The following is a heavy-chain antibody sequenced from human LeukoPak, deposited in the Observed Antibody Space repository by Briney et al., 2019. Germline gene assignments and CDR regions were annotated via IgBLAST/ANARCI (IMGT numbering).Heavy chain of an antibody. CDR1: GGSISSYY. V-gene: IGHV4-59*08. CDR2: IYYSGST. J-gene: IGHJ2*01. Sequence: SETLSLTCTVSGGSISSYYWSWIRQTPGKGLEWIGYIYYSGSTYYNPSLKSRVTISVDTSKNQFSLKLSSVTAADTAVYYCARGVTDYGGNPGTYFDLWGRGTLVTVSS. CDR3: ARGVTDYGGNPGTYFDL. D-gene: IGHD4-23*01.